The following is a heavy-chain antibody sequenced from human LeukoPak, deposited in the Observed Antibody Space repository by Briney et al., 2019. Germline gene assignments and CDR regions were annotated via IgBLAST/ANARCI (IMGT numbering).Heavy chain of an antibody. CDR3: ARDTYDRSPYYFGY. CDR2: ISSSSSTM. CDR1: GFTFSSYS. Sequence: GGSLRLSCAASGFTFSSYSMNWVRQAPGKGLEWVSYISSSSSTMFYADSVKGRFTISRDNAKNSLYLQMNSLRADDTAVYYCARDTYDRSPYYFGYWGQGTLVTVSS. D-gene: IGHD3-22*01. V-gene: IGHV3-48*01. J-gene: IGHJ4*02.